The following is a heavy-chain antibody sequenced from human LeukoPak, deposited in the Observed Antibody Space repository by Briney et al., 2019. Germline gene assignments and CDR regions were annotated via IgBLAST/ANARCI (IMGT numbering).Heavy chain of an antibody. J-gene: IGHJ4*02. Sequence: PSQTLSLTCTVSGGSISSNSYYWSWIRQPAGKGLEWIGRIYTSGSTDYNPSLKSRVTISKDTSKNEFSLKLSSVTAADTAVYYCARNPYYFDYWGQGTLVTVSS. CDR2: IYTSGST. CDR1: GGSISSNSYY. CDR3: ARNPYYFDY. V-gene: IGHV4-61*02.